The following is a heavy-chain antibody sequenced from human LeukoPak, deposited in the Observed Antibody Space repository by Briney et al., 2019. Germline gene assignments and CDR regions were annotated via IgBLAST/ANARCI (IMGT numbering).Heavy chain of an antibody. J-gene: IGHJ3*02. D-gene: IGHD3-22*01. CDR1: GFTVSNNY. Sequence: GGSLRLSCAASGFTVSNNYMSWVRQAPGKGLEWVSVIYASSTASFYVDSVKGRFTISRDNSKNTVYLQMNSLRAEDTAVYYCARGPYYYDSSGYLDAFDIWGQGTMVTVSS. V-gene: IGHV3-66*01. CDR3: ARGPYYYDSSGYLDAFDI. CDR2: IYASSTAS.